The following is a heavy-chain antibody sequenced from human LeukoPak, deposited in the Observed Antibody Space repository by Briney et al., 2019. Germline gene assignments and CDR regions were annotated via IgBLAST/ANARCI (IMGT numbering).Heavy chain of an antibody. Sequence: SQTLSLTCTVSGDSISSGDYYWSWIRQPAGKGLEWIGRIYTSGSTNYNPSLKSRATISVDTSKNQFSLKLSSATAADTAVYYCARGGSGWNYYYYYMDVWGKGTTVTISS. D-gene: IGHD6-19*01. CDR2: IYTSGST. CDR1: GDSISSGDYY. CDR3: ARGGSGWNYYYYYMDV. V-gene: IGHV4-61*02. J-gene: IGHJ6*03.